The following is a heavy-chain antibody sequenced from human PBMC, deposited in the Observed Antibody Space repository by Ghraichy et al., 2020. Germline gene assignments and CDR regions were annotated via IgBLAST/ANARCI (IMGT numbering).Heavy chain of an antibody. CDR3: AGGYCTGGNCYDY. J-gene: IGHJ4*02. D-gene: IGHD2-8*02. Sequence: GGSLRLSCAASSFTFSTYSMNWVRPAPGKGLEWISYISPGYTIYYADSVKGRFTISRDNAKNSLYLQMNSLRDDDTAVYYCAGGYCTGGNCYDYWGPGTLVSVST. CDR2: ISPGYTI. V-gene: IGHV3-48*02. CDR1: SFTFSTYS.